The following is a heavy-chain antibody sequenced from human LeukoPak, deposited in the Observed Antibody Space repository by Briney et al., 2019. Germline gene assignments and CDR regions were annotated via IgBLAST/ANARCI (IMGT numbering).Heavy chain of an antibody. D-gene: IGHD5-12*01. V-gene: IGHV3-20*04. CDR3: ARGGRGS. CDR1: GFNFDEYG. Sequence: PGGSLRLSCVASGFNFDEYGMIWVRQGLGKGLEWVSGINWNGDSTGYADSVKGRFTISRDNAKNSLYLQMNSLRAEDTALYYCARGGRGSWGQGTPVTVSS. CDR2: INWNGDST. J-gene: IGHJ4*02.